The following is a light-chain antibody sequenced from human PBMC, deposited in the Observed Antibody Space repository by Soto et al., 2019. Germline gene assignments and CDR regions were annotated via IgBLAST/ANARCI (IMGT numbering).Light chain of an antibody. CDR1: QSVSSN. J-gene: IGKJ1*01. V-gene: IGKV3-15*01. CDR2: GAS. CDR3: QQYNNWPPWT. Sequence: EIVMTQSPATLSVSPGERASLSCRASQSVSSNLAWYQQNPGQAPRLLIYGASTRATGIPARCSGSGSGTEVSLTISSLQSEDFAVYYCQQYNNWPPWTFGQGTKVEIK.